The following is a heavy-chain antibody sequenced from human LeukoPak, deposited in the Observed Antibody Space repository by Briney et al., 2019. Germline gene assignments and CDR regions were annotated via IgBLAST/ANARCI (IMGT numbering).Heavy chain of an antibody. CDR3: ARHLTTGTDYDAFDI. CDR1: GYSFTSYW. J-gene: IGHJ3*02. CDR2: IYPGDSDT. D-gene: IGHD1-1*01. Sequence: GESLKISCKGSGYSFTSYWIGWVRQMPGKGLEWMGIIYPGDSDTRYSPSFQGQVTISADKSIGTAYLQWSSLKASDTAMYYCARHLTTGTDYDAFDIWGQGTMVTVSS. V-gene: IGHV5-51*01.